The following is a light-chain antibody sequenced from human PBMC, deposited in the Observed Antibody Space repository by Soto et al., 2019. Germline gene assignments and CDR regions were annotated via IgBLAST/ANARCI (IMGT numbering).Light chain of an antibody. CDR2: GAS. CDR1: QSVSSN. J-gene: IGKJ1*01. V-gene: IGKV3D-15*01. CDR3: QQYNNWPTWT. Sequence: EMVLTQSPGTLSLSPGASATLSCRASQSVSSNNLAWYQQHPGQPPRLLIYGASTRATGIPARFSGSGSGTEFTLTISSLQSEDFAVYYCQQYNNWPTWTFGQGTKVDIK.